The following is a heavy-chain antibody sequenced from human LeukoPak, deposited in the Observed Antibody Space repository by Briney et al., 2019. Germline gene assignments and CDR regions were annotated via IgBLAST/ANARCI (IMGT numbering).Heavy chain of an antibody. D-gene: IGHD6-19*01. J-gene: IGHJ4*02. CDR2: IYSGGST. CDR3: AKVGTLNAVAADY. V-gene: IGHV3-53*01. CDR1: GFTVSSNY. Sequence: GGSLRLSCAASGFTVSSNYMSWVRQAPGKGLEWVSVIYSGGSTYYADSVKGRFTISRDNSKNTLYLQMNSLRAEDTAVYYCAKVGTLNAVAADYWGQGTLVTVSS.